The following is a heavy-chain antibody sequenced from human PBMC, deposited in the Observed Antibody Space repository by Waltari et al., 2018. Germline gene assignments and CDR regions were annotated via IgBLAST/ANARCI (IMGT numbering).Heavy chain of an antibody. CDR1: GFTYSNHW. D-gene: IGHD6-13*01. J-gene: IGHJ6*02. Sequence: EEQLVESGGGLVQPGDSLRLSCAASGFTYSNHWMHWVRQAPGRGLVWVSRIKGEGSTSNYADSVKGRFTIARDNTKKTLYLQMKRLRVEDTAVYYCARLAPKTYRSPVPGRDYYYGLDVWGQGTTVTVSS. CDR3: ARLAPKTYRSPVPGRDYYYGLDV. V-gene: IGHV3-74*01. CDR2: IKGEGSTS.